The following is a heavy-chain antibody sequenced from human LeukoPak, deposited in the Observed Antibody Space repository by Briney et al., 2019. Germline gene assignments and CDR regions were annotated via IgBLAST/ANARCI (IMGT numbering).Heavy chain of an antibody. CDR2: ISPSGGST. CDR1: GYTFTSNY. J-gene: IGHJ4*02. Sequence: ASVKVSCKAFGYTFTSNYMHWVRQAPGQGPEWMGVISPSGGSTTYAQKFQGRVTLTRDTSISTAYMELSRLRSDDTAVYYCARASLPGYYDSSGYSDYWGQGTLVTVSS. V-gene: IGHV1-46*01. D-gene: IGHD3-22*01. CDR3: ARASLPGYYDSSGYSDY.